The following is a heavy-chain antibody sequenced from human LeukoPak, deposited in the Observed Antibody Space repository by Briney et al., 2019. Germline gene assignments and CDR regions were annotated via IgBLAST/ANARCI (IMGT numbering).Heavy chain of an antibody. CDR3: AREGRTGTTGY. V-gene: IGHV1-69*04. Sequence: TVKLSCKASGGTFSSYAISWVRQAPGQGLEWMGGIIPILGIANYAQKFQGRVTITADKSTSTAYMELSSLRSEDTAVYYCAREGRTGTTGYWGQGTLVTVSS. CDR1: GGTFSSYA. D-gene: IGHD1-7*01. J-gene: IGHJ4*02. CDR2: IIPILGIA.